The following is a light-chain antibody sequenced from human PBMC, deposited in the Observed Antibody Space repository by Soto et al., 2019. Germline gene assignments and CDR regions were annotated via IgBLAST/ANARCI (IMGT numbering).Light chain of an antibody. CDR2: GSS. CDR1: QTVSTTY. CDR3: QKYNNWPLT. J-gene: IGKJ5*01. V-gene: IGKV3-15*01. Sequence: EIVLTQSPGTLSLSPGQRATLSCRARQTVSTTYFNWYQQKPGQAPRLPIYGSSTRATGIPARFSGSGSGTEFTLTISSLQSEDFAVYYCQKYNNWPLTFGQGTRLE.